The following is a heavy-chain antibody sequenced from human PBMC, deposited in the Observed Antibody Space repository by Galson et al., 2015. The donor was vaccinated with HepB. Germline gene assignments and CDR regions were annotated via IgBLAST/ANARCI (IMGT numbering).Heavy chain of an antibody. CDR2: ISSDDRNT. CDR1: EFTFSAYT. J-gene: IGHJ4*02. D-gene: IGHD3-16*01. Sequence: SLRLSCAGSEFTFSAYTIHWVRQAPGKGLEWVAMISSDDRNTSYADSVKGRFTISRDNSKNTVYLQMNSLRSEDTAVFYCAKGGSGEKLDSWGQGVLVTVSS. CDR3: AKGGSGEKLDS. V-gene: IGHV3-30*04.